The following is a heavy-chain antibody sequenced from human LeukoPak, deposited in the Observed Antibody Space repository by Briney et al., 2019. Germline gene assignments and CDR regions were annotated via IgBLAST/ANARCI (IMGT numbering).Heavy chain of an antibody. CDR2: ISGSGGST. CDR1: GFTFSSYA. Sequence: GGSLRLSCAASGFTFSSYAMSWVRQAPGKGLEWVSAISGSGGSTYYADSVKGRFTISRDNSKNTLYLQMNSLRAEDTAVYYCAKDFLRPDDYYDSSGYYLGVDYWGQGTLVTVSS. D-gene: IGHD3-22*01. V-gene: IGHV3-23*01. J-gene: IGHJ4*02. CDR3: AKDFLRPDDYYDSSGYYLGVDY.